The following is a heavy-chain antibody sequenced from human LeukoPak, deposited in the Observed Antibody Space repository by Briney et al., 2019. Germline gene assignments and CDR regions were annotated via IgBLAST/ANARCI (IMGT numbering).Heavy chain of an antibody. J-gene: IGHJ4*02. D-gene: IGHD3-9*01. Sequence: GGSLRLSCAASGFTFSSYAMSWVRQAPGKGLEWVSAISGSGGSTYYADSVKGRLTISRDNSKNTLYLQMNSLRAEDTAVYYCAKMGSYDILTGLSRQFDYWGQGTLVTVSS. CDR1: GFTFSSYA. CDR2: ISGSGGST. V-gene: IGHV3-23*01. CDR3: AKMGSYDILTGLSRQFDY.